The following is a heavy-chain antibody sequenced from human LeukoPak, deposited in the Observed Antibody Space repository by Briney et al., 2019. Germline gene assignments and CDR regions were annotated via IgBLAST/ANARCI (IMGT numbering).Heavy chain of an antibody. CDR1: GFTFSSHW. CDR2: IKSKGDGGTT. J-gene: IGHJ3*02. V-gene: IGHV3-15*01. Sequence: PGRSRRLSCAASGFTFSSHWMHWVRQAAAKGLECAGRIKSKGDGGTTDYAAPVKGRFTISRDDSKNTLYLQMNSLKTEDTAVYYCTLYYNAFDIWGQGTMVTVSS. D-gene: IGHD3-10*01. CDR3: TLYYNAFDI.